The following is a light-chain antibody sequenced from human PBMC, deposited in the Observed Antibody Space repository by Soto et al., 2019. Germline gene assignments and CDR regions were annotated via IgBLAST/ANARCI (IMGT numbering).Light chain of an antibody. V-gene: IGKV3-15*01. J-gene: IGKJ4*01. CDR1: QSISSK. Sequence: EIVLSQSPGTLSVSTGERATLSCRASQSISSKLAWYQQKPGQAPRLLIYGASTRATGIPVRFSGSGSGTEFTLTITSLQSEDFAVYYCQEYNNWRPITFGGGTKVDIK. CDR2: GAS. CDR3: QEYNNWRPIT.